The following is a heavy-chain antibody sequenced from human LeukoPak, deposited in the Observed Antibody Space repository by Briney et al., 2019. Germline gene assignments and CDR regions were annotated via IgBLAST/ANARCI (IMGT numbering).Heavy chain of an antibody. J-gene: IGHJ4*02. CDR2: IKSKTDGGTT. Sequence: PGGSLRLSCAASGFTFNNAWMSWVRQAPGKGLEWVGRIKSKTDGGTTDYAAPVKGRFTIPRDDSKNTLYLQMNSLKTEDTAVCYCSTGPGYSTNGICYPAYWGQGTLVTVSS. D-gene: IGHD2-8*01. CDR1: GFTFNNAW. V-gene: IGHV3-15*01. CDR3: STGPGYSTNGICYPAY.